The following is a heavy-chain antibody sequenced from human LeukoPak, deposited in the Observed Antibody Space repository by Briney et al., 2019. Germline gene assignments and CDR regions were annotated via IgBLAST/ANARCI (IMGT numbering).Heavy chain of an antibody. D-gene: IGHD5-12*01. J-gene: IGHJ6*03. CDR1: GFTFSSYG. Sequence: GGSLRLSCAASGFTFSSYGMHWVRQAPGKGLEWVAFIRYDGSNKYYADSVKGRFTISRDNSKNTLYLQMNGLRAEDTAVYYCCGSRSYYYYYMDVWGKGTTVTVSS. CDR2: IRYDGSNK. V-gene: IGHV3-30*02. CDR3: CGSRSYYYYYMDV.